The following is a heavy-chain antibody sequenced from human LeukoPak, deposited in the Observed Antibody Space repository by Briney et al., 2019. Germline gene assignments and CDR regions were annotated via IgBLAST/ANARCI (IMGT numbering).Heavy chain of an antibody. J-gene: IGHJ4*02. V-gene: IGHV3-30*01. CDR1: GFTFSSYA. CDR3: ARDLRTGSYLDY. Sequence: GGSLRLSCAASGFTFSSYAMHWVRHAPGKGLEWLAVIPYDGSNMYYADSVKGRFTISRDNSKNTLYLQMNSLRAEDAAVYYCARDLRTGSYLDYWGQGTLVTVSS. D-gene: IGHD3/OR15-3a*01. CDR2: IPYDGSNM.